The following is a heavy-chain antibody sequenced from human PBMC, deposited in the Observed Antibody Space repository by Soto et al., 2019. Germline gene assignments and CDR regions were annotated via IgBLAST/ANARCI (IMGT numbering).Heavy chain of an antibody. CDR3: ARGNLDV. CDR2: TSNDGINT. Sequence: QVQLVESGGGVVQPGRSLRLSCAASGFTLSKFVMHWVRQAPGKGLDWLAVTSNDGINTYYAASVKGRFTISRDNSMNMVYLHMNSLRDEDTALYYCARGNLDVWGQGTTVIVSS. V-gene: IGHV3-30*01. CDR1: GFTLSKFV. D-gene: IGHD1-1*01. J-gene: IGHJ6*02.